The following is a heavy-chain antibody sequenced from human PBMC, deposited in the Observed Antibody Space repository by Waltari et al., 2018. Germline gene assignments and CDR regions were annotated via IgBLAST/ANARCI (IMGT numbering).Heavy chain of an antibody. CDR1: GGSISSGSYY. D-gene: IGHD3-10*01. V-gene: IGHV4-61*02. Sequence: QVQLQESGPGLVKPSQTLSLTCTVSGGSISSGSYYWSWIRQPAGKGLEWIGRIYTSGSTNYHPSLKSRVTISVDTSKNPFSLKLSSVTAADTAVYYCARIITYYYGSGSYSRGGLFDPWGQGTLVTVSS. CDR3: ARIITYYYGSGSYSRGGLFDP. CDR2: IYTSGST. J-gene: IGHJ5*02.